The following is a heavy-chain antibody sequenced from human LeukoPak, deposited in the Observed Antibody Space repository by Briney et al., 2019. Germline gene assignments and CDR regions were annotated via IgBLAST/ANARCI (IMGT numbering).Heavy chain of an antibody. Sequence: ASVKVSCKASGYTFTSYYMHWVRQAPGQGLEWMGIINPSGGSTNYAQKFQGRVTMTRDTSTSTVYMELSSLRSEDTAVYYCARTADLYYDILTGYYSPYNYWGQGTLVTVSS. J-gene: IGHJ4*02. V-gene: IGHV1-46*01. D-gene: IGHD3-9*01. CDR2: INPSGGST. CDR3: ARTADLYYDILTGYYSPYNY. CDR1: GYTFTSYY.